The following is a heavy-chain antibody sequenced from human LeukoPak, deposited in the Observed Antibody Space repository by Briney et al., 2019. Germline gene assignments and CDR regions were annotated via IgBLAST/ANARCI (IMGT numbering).Heavy chain of an antibody. V-gene: IGHV3-7*04. CDR2: INQDGSEK. Sequence: GGSLRLSCAAAGFAFSRYWRSWGRHAPEKGQEWVANINQDGSEKYYVDSVKGRFTFSRDNAKNSLYLQMNSLSAEDTAVYYCARMRSGWRDDAFDIWGQGTMVTVSS. CDR3: ARMRSGWRDDAFDI. D-gene: IGHD6-19*01. CDR1: GFAFSRYW. J-gene: IGHJ3*02.